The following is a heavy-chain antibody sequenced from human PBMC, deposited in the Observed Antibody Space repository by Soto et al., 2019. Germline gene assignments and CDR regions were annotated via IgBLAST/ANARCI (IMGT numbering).Heavy chain of an antibody. J-gene: IGHJ4*02. CDR3: AKDRGIVVVTAIPGSFDY. D-gene: IGHD2-21*02. Sequence: GGSLRLSCAASGFTFSSYAMSWVRQAPGKGLEWVSAISGSGGSTYYADSVKGRFTISRDNSKNTLYLQMNSLRAEDTAVYYCAKDRGIVVVTAIPGSFDYWGQGTLVTVSS. CDR2: ISGSGGST. V-gene: IGHV3-23*01. CDR1: GFTFSSYA.